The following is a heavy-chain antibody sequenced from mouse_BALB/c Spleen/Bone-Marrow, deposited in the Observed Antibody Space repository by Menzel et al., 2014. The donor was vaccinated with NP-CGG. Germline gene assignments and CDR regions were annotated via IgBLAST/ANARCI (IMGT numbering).Heavy chain of an antibody. CDR1: GFNIKDTY. CDR2: IDPANGNT. Sequence: EVMLVESEAELVKPGASVKLSCTASGFNIKDTYMHWVKQRPEQGLEWIGRIDPANGNTKYDPKFQGKATITADTSSNTAYLQLSSLTSEDTAVYYCASYYYGSSSFAYWGQGTLVTVSA. D-gene: IGHD1-1*01. V-gene: IGHV14-3*02. CDR3: ASYYYGSSSFAY. J-gene: IGHJ3*01.